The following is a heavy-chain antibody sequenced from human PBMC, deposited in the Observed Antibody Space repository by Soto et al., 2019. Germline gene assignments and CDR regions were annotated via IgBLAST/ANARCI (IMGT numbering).Heavy chain of an antibody. Sequence: QVQLQQWGAGLLKPSETLSLTCAVYGGSFSGYYWSWIRQPPGKGLEWIGEINHSGSTNYNPSLKSRVTISVDTSKNQFSRKLSSVTAADTAVYYCARGSVMITFGGVIVKGNWFDPWGQGTLVTVSS. CDR1: GGSFSGYY. D-gene: IGHD3-16*02. CDR3: ARGSVMITFGGVIVKGNWFDP. V-gene: IGHV4-34*01. CDR2: INHSGST. J-gene: IGHJ5*02.